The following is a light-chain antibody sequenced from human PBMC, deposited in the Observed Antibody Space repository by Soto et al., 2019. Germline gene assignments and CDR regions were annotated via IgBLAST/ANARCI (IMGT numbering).Light chain of an antibody. J-gene: IGKJ1*01. CDR1: QGVGSTY. V-gene: IGKV3-20*01. CDR2: GVS. Sequence: IVLRQSPGTRVLSARGRAPRARRASQGVGSTYLAWYQQKPGQAPRLLIYGVSSRATGIPARFSRSGSGTASTLPISRLEPQDFALYYCQQYGTSRTFGQGTKVDIK. CDR3: QQYGTSRT.